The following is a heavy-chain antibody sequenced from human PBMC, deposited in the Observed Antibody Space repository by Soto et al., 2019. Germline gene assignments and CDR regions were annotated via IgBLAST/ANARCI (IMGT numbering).Heavy chain of an antibody. CDR1: GFSFGGYA. CDR3: AKRIRGYSSSPFDY. CDR2: VSGSGATS. Sequence: EVQLLESGGGLVQPGGSLRLSCVASGFSFGGYAMSWVRQAPGKGLEWVTGVSGSGATSYYADSVRGRFTISRDISNHTLYLQMNSLRPDDRAVYYCAKRIRGYSSSPFDYWGQGTLVTVSS. D-gene: IGHD6-13*01. J-gene: IGHJ4*02. V-gene: IGHV3-23*01.